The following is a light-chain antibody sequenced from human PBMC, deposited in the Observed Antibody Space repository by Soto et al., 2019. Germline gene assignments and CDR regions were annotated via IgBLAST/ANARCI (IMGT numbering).Light chain of an antibody. V-gene: IGLV2-23*01. CDR3: CSYAGSSTSYVV. Sequence: QSVLTQPASVSGSPGQSITISCTGTSSDVGSYNLVSWYQQHPGKAPKLMIYEGSKRPSGVSNRFSGSKSGNTASLTISGLQAEDEADYYCCSYAGSSTSYVVFGGGTNLTVL. J-gene: IGLJ2*01. CDR2: EGS. CDR1: SSDVGSYNL.